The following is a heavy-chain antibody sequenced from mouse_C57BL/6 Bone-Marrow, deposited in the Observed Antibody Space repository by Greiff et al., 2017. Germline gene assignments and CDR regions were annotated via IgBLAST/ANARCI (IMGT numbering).Heavy chain of an antibody. V-gene: IGHV1-55*01. CDR1: GYTFTSYW. CDR2: IYPTSGRT. CDR3: ARPGPLGRSFDY. Sequence: VQLQQSGAELVKPGASVKMSCKASGYTFTSYWITWVKQRPGQGLEWIGDIYPTSGRTNYNEKFKSTAILTVDTSSNTAYMQLSSLTSEDSAVFYGARPGPLGRSFDYWGQDTTLTVSS. J-gene: IGHJ2*01. D-gene: IGHD4-1*01.